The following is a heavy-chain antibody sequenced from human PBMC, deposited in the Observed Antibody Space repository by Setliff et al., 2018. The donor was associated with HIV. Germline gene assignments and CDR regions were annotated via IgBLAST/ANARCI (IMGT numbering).Heavy chain of an antibody. V-gene: IGHV3-11*01. CDR3: ARYNWNPLGYRFDY. Sequence: GGSLRLSCAASGFTFSDYYMSWLRQAPGKGLEWVSYISRDGKTIYYVDSVKGRFTISRDNAKNSLYLQMNSLRAEDTAVYYCARYNWNPLGYRFDYWGQGTLVTVSS. D-gene: IGHD1-20*01. J-gene: IGHJ4*02. CDR2: ISRDGKTI. CDR1: GFTFSDYY.